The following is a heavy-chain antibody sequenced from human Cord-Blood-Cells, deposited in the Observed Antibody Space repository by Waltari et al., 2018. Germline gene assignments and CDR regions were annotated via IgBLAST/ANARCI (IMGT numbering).Heavy chain of an antibody. V-gene: IGHV1-2*04. CDR3: ARDRGYSGYDFDY. CDR2: INPNSGGT. J-gene: IGHJ4*02. Sequence: QVQLVQSGAEVKKPGASVKVSCKASGYTFTGYYTHWVRQAPGKGLEWMGWINPNSGGTNYAQKFQGWVTMTRDTSISTAYMELSRLRSDDTAVYYCARDRGYSGYDFDYWGQGTLVTVSS. D-gene: IGHD5-12*01. CDR1: GYTFTGYY.